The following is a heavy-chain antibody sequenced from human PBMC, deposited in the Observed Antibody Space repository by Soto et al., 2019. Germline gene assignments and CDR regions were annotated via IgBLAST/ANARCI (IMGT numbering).Heavy chain of an antibody. V-gene: IGHV4-39*01. D-gene: IGHD3-10*01. CDR2: IYYSGST. J-gene: IGHJ5*02. Sequence: PSETLSLTCTVSGGSISSSSYYWGWIRQPPGKGLEWIGSIYYSGSTYYNPSLKSRVTISVDTSKNQFSLKLSSVTAADTAVYYCARRPLRGTMVRGVMASLFDPWGQGTLVTVSS. CDR3: ARRPLRGTMVRGVMASLFDP. CDR1: GGSISSSSYY.